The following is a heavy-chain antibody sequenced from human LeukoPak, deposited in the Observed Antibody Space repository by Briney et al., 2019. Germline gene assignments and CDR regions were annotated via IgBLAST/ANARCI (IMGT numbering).Heavy chain of an antibody. CDR3: ARVVVPAALYNWFDP. D-gene: IGHD2-2*01. CDR1: GYTLTDYY. Sequence: ASVKVSCKASGYTLTDYYMHWVRQAPGQGLEWMGRINPNSGGTNYAQKFQGRVTMTRDTSISTVYMELRSLRSDDTAVYYCARVVVPAALYNWFDPWGQGTLVTVSS. CDR2: INPNSGGT. V-gene: IGHV1-2*06. J-gene: IGHJ5*02.